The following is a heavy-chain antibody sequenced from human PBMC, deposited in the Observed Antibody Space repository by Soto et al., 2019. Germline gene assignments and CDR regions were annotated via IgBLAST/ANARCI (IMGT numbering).Heavy chain of an antibody. V-gene: IGHV4-39*01. CDR3: ARQHGSGSDFDY. J-gene: IGHJ4*02. Sequence: PSETLSLTCTVSGGSISSISDYWVWIRQPPGKGLEWIGSIHYSGRTYYNPSLKSRVTISQDTSKNQFSLNLGSVTAADTAVYYCARQHGSGSDFDYWGQGTLVTVSS. CDR2: IHYSGRT. CDR1: GGSISSISDY. D-gene: IGHD3-10*01.